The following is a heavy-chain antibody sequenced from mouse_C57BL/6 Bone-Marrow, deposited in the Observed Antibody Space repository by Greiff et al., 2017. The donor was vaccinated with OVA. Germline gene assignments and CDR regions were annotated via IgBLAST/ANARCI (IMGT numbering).Heavy chain of an antibody. D-gene: IGHD2-1*01. CDR1: GFTFSSYA. V-gene: IGHV5-4*01. J-gene: IGHJ3*01. CDR3: ARDCYGTFAY. CDR2: ISDGGSYT. Sequence: DVMLVESGGGLVKPGGSLKLSCAASGFTFSSYAMSWVRQTPEKRLEWVATISDGGSYTYYPDNVKGRFTISRDNAKNNLYLQMSHLKSEDTAMYYCARDCYGTFAYWGQGTLVTVSA.